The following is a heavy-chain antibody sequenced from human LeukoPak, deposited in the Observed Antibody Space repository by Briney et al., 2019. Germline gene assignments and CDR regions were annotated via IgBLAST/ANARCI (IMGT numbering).Heavy chain of an antibody. Sequence: GTSLRLSCAASGFTFSSYGMHWVRQAPGKGLEWVAAISYDGSNKHYADSVKGRFTISRDNSKNTLYLQMNSLRAEDTAVYYCARARTTRGFDYWGQGTLVTVSS. V-gene: IGHV3-30*03. CDR2: ISYDGSNK. D-gene: IGHD4-17*01. CDR3: ARARTTRGFDY. CDR1: GFTFSSYG. J-gene: IGHJ4*02.